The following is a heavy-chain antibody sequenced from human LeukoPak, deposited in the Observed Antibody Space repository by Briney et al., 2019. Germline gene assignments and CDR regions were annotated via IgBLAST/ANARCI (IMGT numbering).Heavy chain of an antibody. V-gene: IGHV4-39*01. CDR2: VSHDGIT. CDR3: ASPPDY. J-gene: IGHJ4*02. Sequence: SETLSLNCTVSGGSVNSALYWAWIRQTPEQQLEWIGSVSHDGITKYSPSLGGRVSLSADTSKNAFFMEVHSVTAADSAMYYCASPPDYWGQGTLVTVSS. CDR1: GGSVNSALY.